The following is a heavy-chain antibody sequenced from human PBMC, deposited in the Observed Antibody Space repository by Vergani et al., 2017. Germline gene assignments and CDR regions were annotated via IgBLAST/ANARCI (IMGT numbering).Heavy chain of an antibody. CDR3: ARDTVTGSRYFDY. D-gene: IGHD6-19*01. Sequence: EVQLVESGGVVVQPGGSLRLSCAASGFTFDDYAMHWVRQAPGKGLEWVSLISWDGGSTYYADSVKGRFTISRDNSKNSLYLQMNSLRPEDTAVYYCARDTVTGSRYFDYWGQGTLVTVSS. J-gene: IGHJ4*02. CDR1: GFTFDDYA. CDR2: ISWDGGST. V-gene: IGHV3-43D*04.